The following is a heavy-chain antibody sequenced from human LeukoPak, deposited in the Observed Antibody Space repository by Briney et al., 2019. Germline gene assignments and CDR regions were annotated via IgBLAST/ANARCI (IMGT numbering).Heavy chain of an antibody. Sequence: GGSLRLSCAASGLTFRSYSINWVRQAPGKGLEWVSSISSSSSYIYYADSVKSRFTISRDNIKNSLYLQMNSQRAADTAVYYCARSYGDYAWVFDYWGQGTLVTVSS. CDR1: GLTFRSYS. CDR2: ISSSSSYI. CDR3: ARSYGDYAWVFDY. J-gene: IGHJ4*02. D-gene: IGHD4-17*01. V-gene: IGHV3-21*01.